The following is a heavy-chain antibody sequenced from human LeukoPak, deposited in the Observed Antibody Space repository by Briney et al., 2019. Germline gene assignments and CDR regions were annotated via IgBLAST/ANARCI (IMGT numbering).Heavy chain of an antibody. CDR3: ARSWTTVTTTPLDY. J-gene: IGHJ4*02. Sequence: SETLPLTCAVYGGSFSGYYWSWIRQPPGKGLEWLGEINHSGSTNYNPSLKSRVTISVDTSKNQFSLKLSSVTAADTAVYYCARSWTTVTTTPLDYWGQGTLVTVSS. V-gene: IGHV4-34*01. CDR1: GGSFSGYY. CDR2: INHSGST. D-gene: IGHD4-17*01.